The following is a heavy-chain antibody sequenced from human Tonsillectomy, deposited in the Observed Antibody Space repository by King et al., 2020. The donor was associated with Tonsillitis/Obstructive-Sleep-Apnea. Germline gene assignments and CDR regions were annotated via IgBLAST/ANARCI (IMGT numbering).Heavy chain of an antibody. CDR1: VYAFSTYG. CDR2: INGHNGDT. CDR3: ARVTICGVGSAYGMDV. V-gene: IGHV1-18*01. J-gene: IGHJ6*02. Sequence: VQLVESGTEVKKPGASVNVSCKASVYAFSTYGISWVRQAPGQGLEWMGWINGHNGDTEYTQNLQGRVTMTTDTSTNTAYMELRSLRCDDTAVYFCARVTICGVGSAYGMDVCGQGTTGSVTS. D-gene: IGHD3-10*01.